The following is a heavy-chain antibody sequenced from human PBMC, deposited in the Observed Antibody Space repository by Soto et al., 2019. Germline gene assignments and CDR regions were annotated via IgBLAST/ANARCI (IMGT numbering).Heavy chain of an antibody. CDR1: GFTFSDHH. J-gene: IGHJ4*02. V-gene: IGHV3-72*01. D-gene: IGHD6-13*01. CDR2: ARNKAHSYTT. Sequence: EVQLVESGGGLVQPGGSLRLSCAASGFTFSDHHMDWVRQAPGKGLEWVGRARNKAHSYTTAYAASVKGRFTISRDDSKNTLYLQMNSLRAEDTAVYYCAKDEAAGGFDYWGQGTLVTVSS. CDR3: AKDEAAGGFDY.